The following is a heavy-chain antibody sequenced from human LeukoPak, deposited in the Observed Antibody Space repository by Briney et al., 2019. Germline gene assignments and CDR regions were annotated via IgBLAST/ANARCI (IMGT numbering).Heavy chain of an antibody. D-gene: IGHD7-27*01. Sequence: PGGSLRLPCAASGFTFSNFWMSWVRQTPGKGLEWVANIKKDGSEKNYVESVKGRFTISRDNARNSLYLQMNSLRAEDTAVYYCARGEGVWGCSLDYGGRGPLVTVSS. J-gene: IGHJ4*02. CDR2: IKKDGSEK. V-gene: IGHV3-7*04. CDR1: GFTFSNFW. CDR3: ARGEGVWGCSLDY.